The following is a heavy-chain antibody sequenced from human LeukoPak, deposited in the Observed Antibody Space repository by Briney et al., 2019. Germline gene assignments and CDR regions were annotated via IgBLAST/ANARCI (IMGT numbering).Heavy chain of an antibody. J-gene: IGHJ4*02. CDR3: ARLWLGATGFDY. CDR2: ISKTSSST. CDR1: GFTFSDYY. Sequence: GGSLRLSCAASGFTFSDYYMSWIRQAPGKGLEWVSYISKTSSSTNYADSVKGRFSISRDNAKNSLYLQLNSLRAEDTAVYYCARLWLGATGFDYWGQGTLVTVSS. D-gene: IGHD1-26*01. V-gene: IGHV3-11*06.